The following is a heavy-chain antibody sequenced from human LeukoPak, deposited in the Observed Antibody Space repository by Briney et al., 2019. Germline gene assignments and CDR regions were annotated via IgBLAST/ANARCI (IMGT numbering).Heavy chain of an antibody. CDR3: ARVENSGYDDNWFDP. CDR2: IYHSGST. Sequence: PSETLSLTCAVSGGSISSGGYSWSWIRQPPGKGLEWIGYIYHSGSTYYNPSPKSRVTISVDRSKNQFSLKLSSVTAADTAVYYCARVENSGYDDNWFDPWGQGTLVTVSS. J-gene: IGHJ5*02. V-gene: IGHV4-30-2*01. D-gene: IGHD5-12*01. CDR1: GGSISSGGYS.